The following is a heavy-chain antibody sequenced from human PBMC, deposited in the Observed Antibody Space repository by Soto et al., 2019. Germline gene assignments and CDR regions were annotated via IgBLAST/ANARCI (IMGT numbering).Heavy chain of an antibody. J-gene: IGHJ4*02. CDR3: AKDCISTSCLDY. CDR2: ISYDGSNK. Sequence: GGSLRLSCAASGFTFSSYGMHWVRQAPGKGLEWVAVISYDGSNKYYADSVKGRFTISRDNSKNTLYLQMNSLRAEDTAVYYCAKDCISTSCLDYWGQGTLVTVSS. V-gene: IGHV3-30*18. CDR1: GFTFSSYG. D-gene: IGHD2-2*01.